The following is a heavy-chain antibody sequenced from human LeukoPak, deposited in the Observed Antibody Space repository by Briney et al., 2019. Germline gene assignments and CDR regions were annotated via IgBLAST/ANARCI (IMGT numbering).Heavy chain of an antibody. V-gene: IGHV1-24*01. D-gene: IGHD3-16*02. CDR2: FDPEDGET. J-gene: IGHJ5*02. CDR3: ATVTYTLSNWFDP. Sequence: ASVKVSCKVSGYTLTELSMHWVRQAPGKGLEWMGGFDPEDGETIYAQKFQGRVTMTEDTSTDTAYMELSSLRSEDTSVYYCATVTYTLSNWFDPWGQGTLVTVSS. CDR1: GYTLTELS.